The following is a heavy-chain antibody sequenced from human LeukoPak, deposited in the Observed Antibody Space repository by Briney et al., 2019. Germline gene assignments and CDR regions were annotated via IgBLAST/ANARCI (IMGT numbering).Heavy chain of an antibody. CDR3: VKISGTKGGDYDY. CDR1: GFTFSDYA. V-gene: IGHV3-30*18. D-gene: IGHD1-26*01. J-gene: IGHJ4*02. Sequence: GGSLRLSCAASGFTFSDYAMHWARQAPGKGLEWEALISYDGREEFYANPVKGRFTISRDNPKKTVHLQMNNLRAGDTAVYYCVKISGTKGGDYDYWGKGTLVTVSS. CDR2: ISYDGREE.